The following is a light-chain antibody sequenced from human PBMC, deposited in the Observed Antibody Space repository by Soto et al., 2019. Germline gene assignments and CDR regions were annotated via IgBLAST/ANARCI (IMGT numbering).Light chain of an antibody. CDR2: DVG. J-gene: IGLJ1*01. CDR1: RSDVGNYNY. Sequence: QSVLTQPASVSGSPGQSITISCTGTRSDVGNYNYVSWYQHHPGKAPKLMIYDVGSRPSGVSNRFSGSKSGNTASLAIYGLQAEDEAEYYSCSYTSDHPWFYVFGAGTKVTVL. V-gene: IGLV2-14*03. CDR3: CSYTSDHPWFYV.